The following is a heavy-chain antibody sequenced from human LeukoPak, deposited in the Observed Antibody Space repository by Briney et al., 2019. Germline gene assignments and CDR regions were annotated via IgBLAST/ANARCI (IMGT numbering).Heavy chain of an antibody. Sequence: SETLSLTCTVSGGSISSYYWSWIRQPPGKGLEWVGYIYTSGGTNYNPSLKSRVTISVDTSKNPFSLKLSSVTAADTAVYYCARHCSSTSCYPAHYYMDVWGKGTTVTVSS. CDR1: GGSISSYY. J-gene: IGHJ6*03. D-gene: IGHD2-2*01. V-gene: IGHV4-4*09. CDR3: ARHCSSTSCYPAHYYMDV. CDR2: IYTSGGT.